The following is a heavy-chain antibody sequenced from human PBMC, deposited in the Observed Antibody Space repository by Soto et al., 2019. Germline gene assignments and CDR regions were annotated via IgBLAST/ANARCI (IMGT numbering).Heavy chain of an antibody. D-gene: IGHD3-22*01. CDR1: GFTFSTYN. J-gene: IGHJ4*02. CDR2: ISSSSSTI. Sequence: PGGSLRLSCAASGFTFSTYNMNWVRTAPGKGLEWVSYISSSSSTIHYADSVKGRFTISRDNAKNSLYLQMNSLRAEDTALYYCARDDYPYYDDSSGYHFDYWGQGTLVTVS. V-gene: IGHV3-48*01. CDR3: ARDDYPYYDDSSGYHFDY.